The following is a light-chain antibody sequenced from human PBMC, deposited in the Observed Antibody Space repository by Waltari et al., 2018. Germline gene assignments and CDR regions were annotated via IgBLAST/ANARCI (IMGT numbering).Light chain of an antibody. CDR3: AAWEDSLSGWV. J-gene: IGLJ3*02. CDR2: RGH. CDR1: SSNFGENY. V-gene: IGLV1-47*01. Sequence: QSVLTQPPSASGTPGQRVTISCSGNSSNFGENYVYWYQQHPGTAPKPLIYRGHQRPSGVPELFTGSKAGTSASLASGGLRSGDEADYQCAAWEDSLSGWVFGGGTKLTVL.